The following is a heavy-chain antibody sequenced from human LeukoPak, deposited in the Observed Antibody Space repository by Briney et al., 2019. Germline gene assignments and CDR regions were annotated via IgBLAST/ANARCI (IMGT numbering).Heavy chain of an antibody. CDR3: ASQPAAAHVDY. Sequence: GGSLRLSCAASRFTFSNYWMTWVRQAPGKGLEWVANINQDRTKKSYVDSVKGRFTISRDNAKNSLYLQMNSLRADDTGVYYCASQPAAAHVDYWGQGALVTVSS. J-gene: IGHJ4*02. CDR1: RFTFSNYW. D-gene: IGHD2-2*01. V-gene: IGHV3-7*03. CDR2: INQDRTKK.